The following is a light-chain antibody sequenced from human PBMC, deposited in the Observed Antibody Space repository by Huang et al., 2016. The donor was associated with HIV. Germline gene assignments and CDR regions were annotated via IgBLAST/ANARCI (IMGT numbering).Light chain of an antibody. J-gene: IGKJ2*01. CDR1: QSVGSY. Sequence: DIVLTQSPATLSLSPGERVTLSCRASQSVGSYLAWYQQKPGQAPRLLIYYTANRATGIPTRFSGSGSGTDFTLTISSLESEDFAVYYCQQRSNWPHTFGQGTRLEI. CDR2: YTA. V-gene: IGKV3-11*01. CDR3: QQRSNWPHT.